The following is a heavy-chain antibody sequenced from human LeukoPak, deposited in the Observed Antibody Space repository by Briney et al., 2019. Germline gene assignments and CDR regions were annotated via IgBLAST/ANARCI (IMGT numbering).Heavy chain of an antibody. J-gene: IGHJ4*02. Sequence: GGSLRLSCAASGFGFSSYGMSWVREAPGQGLGWVSAISGSGGTTSYADSVKGRFTISRDNSKNTLYLQMNSLRAEDTAVYYCAKGPGAGEYYFDYWGQGTLVTVSS. CDR3: AKGPGAGEYYFDY. V-gene: IGHV3-23*01. CDR1: GFGFSSYG. CDR2: ISGSGGTT. D-gene: IGHD2-8*02.